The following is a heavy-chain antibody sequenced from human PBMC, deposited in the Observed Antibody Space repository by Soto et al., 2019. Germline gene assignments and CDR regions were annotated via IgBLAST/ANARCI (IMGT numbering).Heavy chain of an antibody. CDR2: IGTAGDP. V-gene: IGHV3-13*05. J-gene: IGHJ4*02. CDR1: GFTFSSYD. CDR3: ARHTCSGGSCYFDY. D-gene: IGHD2-15*01. Sequence: PVGSLRLSCAASGFTFSSYDMHWVRQATGKGLEWVSAIGTAGDPYYPGSVKGRFTISRENAKNSLYLQMNSLRAGDTAVYYCARHTCSGGSCYFDYWGQGTLVTVSS.